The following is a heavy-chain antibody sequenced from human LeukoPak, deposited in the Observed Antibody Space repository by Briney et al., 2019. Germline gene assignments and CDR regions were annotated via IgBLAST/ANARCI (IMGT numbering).Heavy chain of an antibody. D-gene: IGHD1-14*01. V-gene: IGHV3-21*06. Sequence: GGSLRLSCTASGLTFSTSCFNWVRQAPGKGLEWVASIGPTGSDRYHADSIKGRFTISRDNANNFLYLQMNSLRDEDTAVYYCATETNGRHYDYWGQGTLLTVSS. CDR2: IGPTGSDR. CDR1: GLTFSTSC. CDR3: ATETNGRHYDY. J-gene: IGHJ4*02.